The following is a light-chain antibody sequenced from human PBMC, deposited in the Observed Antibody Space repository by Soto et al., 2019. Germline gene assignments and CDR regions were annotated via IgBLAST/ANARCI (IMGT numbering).Light chain of an antibody. V-gene: IGKV3-11*01. Sequence: EIVLTQSPATLSLSPGERATLSCRASQSVSSYLAWYQQKPGQAPRLLIYDASNRATGIPARFSGSWSGTDFTLTISSLEPEYFAVYYCQQRSNWLTWTFGQGTKVEIK. CDR1: QSVSSY. CDR3: QQRSNWLTWT. J-gene: IGKJ1*01. CDR2: DAS.